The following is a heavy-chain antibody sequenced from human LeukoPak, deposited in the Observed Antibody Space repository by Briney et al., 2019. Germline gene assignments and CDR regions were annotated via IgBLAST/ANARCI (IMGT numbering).Heavy chain of an antibody. D-gene: IGHD3-22*01. CDR1: GGSISSGGYY. CDR3: ARVVDDSSGYGVYYFDY. CDR2: IYYSGST. Sequence: SQTLSLTCTVSGGSISSGGYYWSWIRQPPGKGLEWIGYIYYSGSTYYNPSLKSRVTISVDTSKNQFSLKLSSVTAADTAVYYCARVVDDSSGYGVYYFDYWGQGTLVTVSS. J-gene: IGHJ4*02. V-gene: IGHV4-31*03.